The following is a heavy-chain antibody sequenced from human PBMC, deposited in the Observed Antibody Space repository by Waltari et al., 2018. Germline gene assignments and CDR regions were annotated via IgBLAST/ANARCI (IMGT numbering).Heavy chain of an antibody. D-gene: IGHD6-6*01. CDR3: ARRDSSSSLGIDY. Sequence: QLQLQESGPGLVKPSETLSLTCTVSGGSISSSSHYWGWLRQPPGKGLEWIGSIYYSGSTYYNPSLKSRVTISVDTSKNQFSLKLSSVTAADTAVYYCARRDSSSSLGIDYWGQGTLVTVSS. V-gene: IGHV4-39*01. CDR2: IYYSGST. CDR1: GGSISSSSHY. J-gene: IGHJ4*02.